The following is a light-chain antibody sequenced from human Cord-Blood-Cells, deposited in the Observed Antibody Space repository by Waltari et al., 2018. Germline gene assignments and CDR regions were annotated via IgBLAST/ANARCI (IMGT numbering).Light chain of an antibody. V-gene: IGKV4-1*01. CDR1: QSVLYSSNNKNY. J-gene: IGKJ4*01. CDR3: QQYYSTPLT. Sequence: DIVMTQSPDLLAVSLGERATINCNSSQSVLYSSNNKNYLAWYQKKPGQPPKLLIYWASTRESGVPDRFSGSGSGTDFTLTISSLQAEDVAVYYCQQYYSTPLTFGGGTKVEIK. CDR2: WAS.